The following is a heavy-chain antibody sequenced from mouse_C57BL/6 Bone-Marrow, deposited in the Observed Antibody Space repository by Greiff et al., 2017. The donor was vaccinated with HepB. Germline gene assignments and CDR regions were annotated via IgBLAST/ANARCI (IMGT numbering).Heavy chain of an antibody. J-gene: IGHJ3*01. V-gene: IGHV1-15*01. Sequence: QVQLQQSGAELVRPGASVTLSCKASGYTFTDYEMNWVKQTPVHGLEWIGAIDPETGGTAYNQKFKGKAILTADKSSSTAYMELRSLTSEDSAVYSCTRWGGYDHTWFAYWGQGTLVTVSA. CDR3: TRWGGYDHTWFAY. D-gene: IGHD2-3*01. CDR2: IDPETGGT. CDR1: GYTFTDYE.